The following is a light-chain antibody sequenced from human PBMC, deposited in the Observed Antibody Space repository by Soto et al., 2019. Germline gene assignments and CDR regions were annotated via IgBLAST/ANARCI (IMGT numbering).Light chain of an antibody. CDR3: QVWDSSSDMV. J-gene: IGLJ2*01. Sequence: SYELTQPPSVSVAPGKTARITCGGNNIGSKSVHWYQQKPGQAPVLVIYYDSDRPSGIPERFSGSNSGNTATLTISRVEAGYEADYYCQVWDSSSDMVFGGGTQLTVL. CDR1: NIGSKS. V-gene: IGLV3-21*04. CDR2: YDS.